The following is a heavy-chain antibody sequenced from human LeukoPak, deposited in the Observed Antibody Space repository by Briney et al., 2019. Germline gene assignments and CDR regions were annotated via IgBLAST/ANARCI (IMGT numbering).Heavy chain of an antibody. D-gene: IGHD3-10*01. CDR2: IYSGGST. J-gene: IGHJ6*02. CDR1: GFTVSSNY. V-gene: IGHV3-66*01. Sequence: GGSLRLSCAASGFTVSSNYMSWVRQAPGKGLEWVSVIYSGGSTNYADSVKGRFTISRDNSKNTLYLQMNSLRAEDTAVYYCARIRVLWYFYAMDVWGQGTTVTVSS. CDR3: ARIRVLWYFYAMDV.